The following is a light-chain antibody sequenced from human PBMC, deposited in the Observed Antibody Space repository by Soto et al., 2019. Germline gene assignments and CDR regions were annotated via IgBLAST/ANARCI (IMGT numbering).Light chain of an antibody. CDR1: QSLLHSNGYNY. J-gene: IGKJ2*01. V-gene: IGKV2-28*01. CDR2: LGS. CDR3: MHALQTHYT. Sequence: DIVMTQSPLSLPVTPGEPASISCRSSQSLLHSNGYNYLDWYLQKPGQSPQLLIYLGSNRASGVPDRVSGRGSGTDFTLKISRVEVEDVGVYDCMHALQTHYTFGQGTKLEIK.